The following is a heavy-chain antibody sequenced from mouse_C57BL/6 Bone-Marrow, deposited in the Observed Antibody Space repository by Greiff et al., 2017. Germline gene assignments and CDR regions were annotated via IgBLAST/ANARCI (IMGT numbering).Heavy chain of an antibody. CDR3: ARVRGSTSWYFDV. CDR1: GYTFTSYW. CDR2: IDPSDSYT. D-gene: IGHD1-1*01. Sequence: KQSCKASGYTFTSYWMHWVKQRPGHGLEWIGEIDPSDSYTNYNQKFKGKSTLTVDKSSSTAYMQLSSLTSEDSAVYYCARVRGSTSWYFDVWGTGTTVTVSS. J-gene: IGHJ1*03. V-gene: IGHV1-69*01.